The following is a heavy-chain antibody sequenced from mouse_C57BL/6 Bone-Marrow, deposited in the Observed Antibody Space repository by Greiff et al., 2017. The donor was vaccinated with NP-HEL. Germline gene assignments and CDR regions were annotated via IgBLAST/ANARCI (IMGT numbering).Heavy chain of an antibody. CDR2: IYPGSGSI. D-gene: IGHD1-1*01. V-gene: IGHV1-55*01. CDR1: GYTFTSYW. CDR3: AGSSYGWFAC. J-gene: IGHJ3*01. Sequence: QVQLQQPGAELVKPGASVKMSCKASGYTFTSYWITWVKQRPGQGLEWIGDIYPGSGSINYNEKFKSKATLTVDTSPSTAYMQISSLTSEDSAVYYCAGSSYGWFACWGQGALVTVST.